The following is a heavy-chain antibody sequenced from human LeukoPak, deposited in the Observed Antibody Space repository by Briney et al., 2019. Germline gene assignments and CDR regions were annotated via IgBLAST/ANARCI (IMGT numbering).Heavy chain of an antibody. Sequence: GGSLRLSCAVSGFSVSGYWMTWVRQAPGKGLVWVSRINRDGSSTDYLDSVKGRFTISRDNARNTLYLQMNSLRAEDTAVYYCARVPYVFDLWGQGTMVTVSS. CDR3: ARVPYVFDL. V-gene: IGHV3-74*01. J-gene: IGHJ3*01. CDR1: GFSVSGYW. CDR2: INRDGSST.